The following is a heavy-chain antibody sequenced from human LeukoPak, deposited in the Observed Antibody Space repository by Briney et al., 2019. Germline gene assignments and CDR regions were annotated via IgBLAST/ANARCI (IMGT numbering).Heavy chain of an antibody. CDR2: FSATDGSA. Sequence: GGSLRLSGAASGFTGSSYGMTWVRQAPGKGLEVVSAFSATDGSAQYAESVKGRFTISRDNSKNSLYLQMNSLRDEDTAVYYCAKARIASAGTGAFDVWGQGTMVTVSS. CDR1: GFTGSSYG. D-gene: IGHD6-13*01. CDR3: AKARIASAGTGAFDV. V-gene: IGHV3-23*01. J-gene: IGHJ3*01.